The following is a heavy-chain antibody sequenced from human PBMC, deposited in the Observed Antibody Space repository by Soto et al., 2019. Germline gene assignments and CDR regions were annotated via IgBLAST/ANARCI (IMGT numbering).Heavy chain of an antibody. CDR1: DFPSPNSW. CDR2: ISPDGSDV. CDR3: ACWGHTVPVAPSDFDR. D-gene: IGHD3-16*01. V-gene: IGHV3-74*01. J-gene: IGHJ4*02. Sequence: GGSRRLPCPPPDFPSPNSWMTWVRQPQGKGLMWVSRISPDGSDVGYADSVEGRFTVSRDNAKNTLYLQMHSLRAEDTAMYYCACWGHTVPVAPSDFDRWGQGTLVTVSS.